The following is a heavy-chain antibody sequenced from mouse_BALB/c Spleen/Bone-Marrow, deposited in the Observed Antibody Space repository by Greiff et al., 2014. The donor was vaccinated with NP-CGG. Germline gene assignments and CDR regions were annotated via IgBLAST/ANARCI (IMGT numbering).Heavy chain of an antibody. J-gene: IGHJ2*01. CDR3: ANYYGSSSY. Sequence: QVQLKHSGSVLVRPGASVKLSCKASGYTFTSSWMHWAKQRPGQGLEWIGEIHPNGGNTNYNEKFKGKATLTVDTSSSTAYVDLSSLTSEDSAVYYCANYYGSSSYWGQGTTLTVSS. D-gene: IGHD1-1*01. CDR1: GYTFTSSW. CDR2: IHPNGGNT. V-gene: IGHV1S130*01.